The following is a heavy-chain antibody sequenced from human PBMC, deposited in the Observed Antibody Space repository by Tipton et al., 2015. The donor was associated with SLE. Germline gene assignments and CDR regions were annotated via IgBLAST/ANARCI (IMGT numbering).Heavy chain of an antibody. V-gene: IGHV4-4*07. J-gene: IGHJ4*02. Sequence: PGLVKPSETLSLTCTVSGGSISSYYWSWVRQPAGKGLEWIGHIHTSGSTTYNPSLKSRVTISVDTSKSQFSLQLTSVTAADTAVYFCARHNWDYFDSWGQGTLVTVSS. CDR3: ARHNWDYFDS. CDR1: GGSISSYY. CDR2: IHTSGST. D-gene: IGHD1-20*01.